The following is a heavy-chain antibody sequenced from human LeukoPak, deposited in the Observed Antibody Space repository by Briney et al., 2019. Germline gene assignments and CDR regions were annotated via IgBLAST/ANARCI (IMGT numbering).Heavy chain of an antibody. CDR2: ISAYNGNT. Sequence: ASVKVSCKASGYTFTSYGISWVRQAPGQGLEWMGWISAYNGNTNYAQKLQGRVTMTTDTSTSTAYMELRSLRSDDTAVYYCARDESSSWYYYYMDVWGKGTTVTISS. CDR1: GYTFTSYG. D-gene: IGHD6-13*01. V-gene: IGHV1-18*01. J-gene: IGHJ6*03. CDR3: ARDESSSWYYYYMDV.